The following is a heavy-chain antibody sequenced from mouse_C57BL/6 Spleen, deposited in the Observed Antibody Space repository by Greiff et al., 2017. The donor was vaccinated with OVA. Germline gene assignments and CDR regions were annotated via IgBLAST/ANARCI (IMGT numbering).Heavy chain of an antibody. Sequence: VHLVESGPGLVAPSQSLSITCTVSGFSLTSYGVHWVRQPPGKGLEWLVVIWSDGSTTYNSALKSRLSISKDNSKSQVFLKMNSLQTDDTAMYYCARHENYDYDEFAYWGQGTLVTVSA. J-gene: IGHJ3*01. V-gene: IGHV2-6-1*01. D-gene: IGHD2-4*01. CDR1: GFSLTSYG. CDR3: ARHENYDYDEFAY. CDR2: IWSDGST.